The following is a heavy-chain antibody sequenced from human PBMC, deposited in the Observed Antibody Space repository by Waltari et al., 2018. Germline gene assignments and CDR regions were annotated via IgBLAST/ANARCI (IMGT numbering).Heavy chain of an antibody. CDR2: ITHSGRS. D-gene: IGHD3-16*02. V-gene: IGHV4-34*01. CDR3: ARGRGYDYVWGSYPLRRASFDY. Sequence: HVQLQQWGPGLLKPSETLSLTCARYGGSFHGYYLSWILHPPGKELEWIGEITHSGRSNYNPYLKSRVTISVDTSKNQFSLKMSSVTAADKAVYYCARGRGYDYVWGSYPLRRASFDYWGQGTLVTVSS. CDR1: GGSFHGYY. J-gene: IGHJ4*02.